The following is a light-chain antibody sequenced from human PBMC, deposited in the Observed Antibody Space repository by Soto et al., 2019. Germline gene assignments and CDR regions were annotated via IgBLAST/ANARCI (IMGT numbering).Light chain of an antibody. V-gene: IGKV1-5*01. CDR1: QNINNW. CDR3: QHTQT. J-gene: IGKJ1*01. Sequence: DFQMTQSPSTLSASVGDRVTITCRASQNINNWVAWYQQKPGKAPKFLIYDASTLQRGVSSRFSGSGCGTGFSLKINSLQPDDSGRNYCQHTQTFGQGNQVEVK. CDR2: DAS.